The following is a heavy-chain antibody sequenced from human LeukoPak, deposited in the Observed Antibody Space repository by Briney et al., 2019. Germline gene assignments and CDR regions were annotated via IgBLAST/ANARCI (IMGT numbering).Heavy chain of an antibody. V-gene: IGHV4-34*01. J-gene: IGHJ6*03. CDR1: GGSFSGYY. D-gene: IGHD2-21*02. CDR3: ARDRQHIVVVTANYYYYYYMDV. CDR2: INHSGST. Sequence: SETLSLTCAVYGGSFSGYYWSWIRQPPGKGLEWIGEINHSGSTNYNPSLKGRVTISVDTSKNQFSLKLSSVTAADTAVYYCARDRQHIVVVTANYYYYYYMDVWGKGTTVTISS.